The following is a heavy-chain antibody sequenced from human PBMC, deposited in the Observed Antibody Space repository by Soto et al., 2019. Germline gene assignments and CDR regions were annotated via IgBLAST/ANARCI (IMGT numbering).Heavy chain of an antibody. CDR2: INPSGGTT. D-gene: IGHD3-10*01. Sequence: ASVKVSCKASGYTFTSYYMHWVRQAPGQGLEWMGIINPSGGTTSYAQKFQGRVTMTRNTVFLQMNSLRAEDTAVYYCARLGPYASGTYSFRHNRFDPWGQGTLVTVSS. J-gene: IGHJ5*02. V-gene: IGHV1-46*01. CDR3: ARLGPYASGTYSFRHNRFDP. CDR1: GYTFTSYY.